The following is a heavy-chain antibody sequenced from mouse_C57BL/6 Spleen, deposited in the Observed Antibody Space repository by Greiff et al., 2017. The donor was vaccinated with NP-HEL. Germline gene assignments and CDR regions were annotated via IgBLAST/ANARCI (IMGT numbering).Heavy chain of an antibody. CDR3: TTGGRDY. Sequence: VPLPPSGAELVRPGASVKLSCTASGFNIKDDYMHWVKQRPEQGLEWIGWIDPENGDTEYASKFQGKATITADTSSNTAYLQLSSLTSEDTAVYYCTTGGRDYWGQGTTLTVSS. D-gene: IGHD3-3*01. V-gene: IGHV14-4*01. CDR2: IDPENGDT. J-gene: IGHJ2*01. CDR1: GFNIKDDY.